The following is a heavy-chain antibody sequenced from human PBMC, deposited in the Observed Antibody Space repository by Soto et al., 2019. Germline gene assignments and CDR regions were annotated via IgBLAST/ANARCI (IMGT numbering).Heavy chain of an antibody. Sequence: PSETLSLTCTVSGGSISSSSYYWGWIRQPPGKGLEWIGSIYYSGSTYYNPSLKSRVTISVDTSKNQFSLKLSSVTAADTAVYYCARLRLRKLEHTIMPEAPDYWGQGTLVTVSS. V-gene: IGHV4-39*01. CDR2: IYYSGST. CDR3: ARLRLRKLEHTIMPEAPDY. D-gene: IGHD4-17*01. CDR1: GGSISSSSYY. J-gene: IGHJ4*02.